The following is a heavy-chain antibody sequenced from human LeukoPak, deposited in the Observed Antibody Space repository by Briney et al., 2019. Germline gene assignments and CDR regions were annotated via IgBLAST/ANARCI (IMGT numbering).Heavy chain of an antibody. D-gene: IGHD3-3*01. CDR3: ARGGYDFWSGSKNWFDP. V-gene: IGHV4-59*01. Sequence: SETLSLTCTVSGGSISSYYWSWIRQPPGKGLEWIGYIYYSGSTNYNPPLKSRVTISVDTSKNQFSLKLSSVTAADTAAYYCARGGYDFWSGSKNWFDPWGQGTLVTVSS. J-gene: IGHJ5*02. CDR2: IYYSGST. CDR1: GGSISSYY.